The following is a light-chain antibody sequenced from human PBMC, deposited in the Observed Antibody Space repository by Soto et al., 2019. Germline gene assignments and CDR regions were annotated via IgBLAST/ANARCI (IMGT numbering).Light chain of an antibody. CDR3: AAWDDSLNGRV. CDR2: YDN. V-gene: IGLV1-44*01. J-gene: IGLJ1*01. CDR1: NSNIGSNT. Sequence: QSVLTQPPSASGTPGQRVTISRSGSNSNIGSNTVNWYQQLPGTAPKLLIYYDNLRPSGVPDRISGSKSGTSASLAISGLQSDDEADYYCAAWDDSLNGRVFGTGTKVTV.